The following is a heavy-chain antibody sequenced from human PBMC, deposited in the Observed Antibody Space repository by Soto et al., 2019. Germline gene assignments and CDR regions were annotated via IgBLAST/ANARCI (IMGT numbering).Heavy chain of an antibody. CDR1: GYTFTSNS. V-gene: IGHV1-18*04. CDR2: INVYNGNT. Sequence: ASVKVSCKASGYTFTSNSIGWVRQAPGQGLEWMGWINVYNGNTKYAQQLQGRVTMTTDTSTSTAYMELRSLRSDDTAVYYCARDRNSGYYYDSSGYPLYYGMDVWGQGTTVTVSS. D-gene: IGHD3-22*01. J-gene: IGHJ6*02. CDR3: ARDRNSGYYYDSSGYPLYYGMDV.